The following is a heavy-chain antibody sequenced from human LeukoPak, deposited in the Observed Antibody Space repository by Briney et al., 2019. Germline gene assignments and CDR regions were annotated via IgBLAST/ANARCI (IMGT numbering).Heavy chain of an antibody. V-gene: IGHV1-18*01. J-gene: IGHJ5*02. D-gene: IGHD3-22*01. CDR2: ISAYNGNT. CDR3: ARDVDDSSGYYRSDP. CDR1: GYTFTSYG. Sequence: ASVKVSCKASGYTFTSYGISWVRQTPGQGLEWMGWISAYNGNTNYAQKLQGRVTMTTDTSTSTAYMELRSLRSDDTAVYYCARDVDDSSGYYRSDPWGQGTLVTVSS.